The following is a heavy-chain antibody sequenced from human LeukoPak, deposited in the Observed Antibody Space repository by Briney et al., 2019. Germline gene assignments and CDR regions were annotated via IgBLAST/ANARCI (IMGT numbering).Heavy chain of an antibody. D-gene: IGHD2-2*01. CDR1: GYTFTSYD. V-gene: IGHV1-8*03. Sequence: ASVKVSCKASGYTFTSYDINRVRQATGQVLEWMGWMNPNSGNTGYAQKFQGRVTITRNTSISAAYIELSSLRSEDTAVYYCARGRVPAAIQDYWGQGTLVTVSS. CDR3: ARGRVPAAIQDY. CDR2: MNPNSGNT. J-gene: IGHJ4*02.